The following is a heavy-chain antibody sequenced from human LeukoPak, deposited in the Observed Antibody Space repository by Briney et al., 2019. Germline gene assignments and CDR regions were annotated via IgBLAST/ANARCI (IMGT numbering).Heavy chain of an antibody. V-gene: IGHV4-59*01. CDR2: IYYSGST. CDR3: AAGATSIFGVVIED. Sequence: SETLSLTCTVSGGSISSYYWSWIRQPPGEGLEWIGYIYYSGSTNYNPSLKSRVTISVDTSKNQFSLKLSSVTAADTAVYYCAAGATSIFGVVIEDWGQGTLVTVSS. J-gene: IGHJ4*02. D-gene: IGHD3-3*01. CDR1: GGSISSYY.